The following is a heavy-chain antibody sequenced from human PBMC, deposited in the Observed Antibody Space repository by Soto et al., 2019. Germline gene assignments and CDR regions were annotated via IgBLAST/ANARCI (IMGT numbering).Heavy chain of an antibody. J-gene: IGHJ3*01. V-gene: IGHV3-53*01. D-gene: IGHD1-1*01. CDR2: LYDVDGS. Sequence: DVPLVESGGGLIQPGASLRLSCAAFGLTISGKKYVAWVRQAPGKGLEWVSGLYDVDGSFYADSVRGRFTTSSDSSKTIVYLQMNDLRPDNTAVYYCATWHEREHAYDVWGQGTTVTVSS. CDR3: ATWHEREHAYDV. CDR1: GLTISGKKY.